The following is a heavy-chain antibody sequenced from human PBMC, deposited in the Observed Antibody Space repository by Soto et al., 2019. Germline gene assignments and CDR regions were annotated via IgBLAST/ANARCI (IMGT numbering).Heavy chain of an antibody. J-gene: IGHJ6*02. CDR1: GYTFTSYY. CDR3: ARDFITMIVVVTNYYYYGMDV. D-gene: IGHD3-22*01. CDR2: INPSGGST. Sequence: GASVKVSCKASGYTFTSYYMHWVRQAPGQGLEWMGIINPSGGSTSYAQKFQGRVTMTRDTSASTVYMELSSLRSEDTAVYYCARDFITMIVVVTNYYYYGMDVWGQGTTVTVSS. V-gene: IGHV1-46*01.